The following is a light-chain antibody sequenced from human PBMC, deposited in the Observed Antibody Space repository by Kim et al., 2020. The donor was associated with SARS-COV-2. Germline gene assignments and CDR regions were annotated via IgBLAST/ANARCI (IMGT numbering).Light chain of an antibody. CDR2: GVS. V-gene: IGLV2-14*01. Sequence: LTQPASVSGSPGQSITISCTGTSSDIGDYNYVSWYQQHPGKAPKAMIYGVSKRPSGVSNRFSGSKSGNTASLTISGLQAEDEADYYCSSYTRGSTLIFGGGTQLTVL. CDR3: SSYTRGSTLI. J-gene: IGLJ2*01. CDR1: SSDIGDYNY.